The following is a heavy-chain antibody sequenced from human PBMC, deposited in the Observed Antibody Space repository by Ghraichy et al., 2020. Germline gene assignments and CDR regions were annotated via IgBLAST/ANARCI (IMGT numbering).Heavy chain of an antibody. Sequence: GESLNISCAASGFTFSSYAMSWVRQAPGKGLEWVSAISGSGGSTYYADSVKGRFTISRDNSKNTLYLQMNSLRAEDTAVYYCAKEGWVAVALYYFDYWGQGTLVTVSS. CDR2: ISGSGGST. CDR1: GFTFSSYA. J-gene: IGHJ4*02. D-gene: IGHD6-19*01. V-gene: IGHV3-23*01. CDR3: AKEGWVAVALYYFDY.